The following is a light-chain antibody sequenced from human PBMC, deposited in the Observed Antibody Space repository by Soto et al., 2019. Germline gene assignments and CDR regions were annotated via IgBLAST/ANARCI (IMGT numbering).Light chain of an antibody. CDR3: TSYTSSTTVV. CDR1: SSDAGNYNY. CDR2: DVS. V-gene: IGLV2-14*03. J-gene: IGLJ2*01. Sequence: QSVLTQPASVSGSPGQSITISCTGASSDAGNYNYVSWYQHHPGKAPKLMIYDVSNRPSGVSNRFSGSKSGNTASLTISGLQAEDEADYYCTSYTSSTTVVFGGGTQLTVL.